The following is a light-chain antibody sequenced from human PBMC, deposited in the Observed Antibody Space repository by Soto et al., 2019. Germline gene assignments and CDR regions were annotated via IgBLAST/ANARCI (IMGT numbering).Light chain of an antibody. CDR3: QQYFEWPPMT. CDR2: AAS. J-gene: IGKJ1*01. V-gene: IGKV3-11*01. Sequence: EIVLTQSPATLSLSPGERATLSCRASQSVGSYLAWYQQKPGQAPRLLIYAASNRATGIPARFSGSGSGTDFTLTISSLEPEDSGIYYCQQYFEWPPMTFGQGTKVEI. CDR1: QSVGSY.